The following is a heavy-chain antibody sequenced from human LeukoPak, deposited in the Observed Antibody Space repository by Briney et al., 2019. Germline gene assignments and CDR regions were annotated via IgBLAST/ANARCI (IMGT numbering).Heavy chain of an antibody. CDR1: GVSISSSSYY. D-gene: IGHD2-8*01. CDR2: IYYSGST. Sequence: SETLSLTGTVSGVSISSSSYYWRWIRQPPGKGLEWIGSIYYSGSTYYNPSLKSRVTISVDTSKNQFSLKLSSVTAADTAVQYCARKAVRMVYDQGDYFDYGGQGTLVPVSS. J-gene: IGHJ4*02. CDR3: ARKAVRMVYDQGDYFDY. V-gene: IGHV4-39*01.